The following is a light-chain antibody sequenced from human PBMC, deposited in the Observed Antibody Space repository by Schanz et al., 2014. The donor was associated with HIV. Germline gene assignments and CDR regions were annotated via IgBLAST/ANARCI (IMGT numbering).Light chain of an antibody. CDR3: TSYTTNRTVA. Sequence: QSALTQPASASGSPGQSVTISCTGTSSDVGGYNYVSWYQQHPGKAPKLMIYEVSNRPSGVSDRFSGSKSANTASLAISGLQADDEGDYYCTSYTTNRTVAFGGGTKLTVL. CDR1: SSDVGGYNY. V-gene: IGLV2-14*01. CDR2: EVS. J-gene: IGLJ3*02.